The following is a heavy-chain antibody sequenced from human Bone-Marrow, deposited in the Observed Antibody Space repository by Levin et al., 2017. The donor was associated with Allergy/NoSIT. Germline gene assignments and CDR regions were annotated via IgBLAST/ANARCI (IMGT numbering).Heavy chain of an antibody. CDR1: GFTFSGSA. Sequence: GESLKISCAASGFTFSGSAMHWVRQASGKGLEWVGRIRSKANSYATAYAASVKGRFTISRDDSKNTAYLQMNSLKTEDTAVYYCTRLGSGYCSSTSCSGGMDVWGQGTTVTVSS. V-gene: IGHV3-73*01. CDR3: TRLGSGYCSSTSCSGGMDV. CDR2: IRSKANSYAT. D-gene: IGHD2-2*01. J-gene: IGHJ6*02.